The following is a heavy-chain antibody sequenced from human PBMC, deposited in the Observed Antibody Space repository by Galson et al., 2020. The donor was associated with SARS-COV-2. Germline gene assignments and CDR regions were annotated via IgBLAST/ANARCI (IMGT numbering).Heavy chain of an antibody. CDR1: GGTFSSYS. V-gene: IGHV1-69*02. Sequence: SVKVSCKASGGTFSSYSLNWVRQAPGQGLEWMGRIIPILGLAIYAQKFQGRVTITADKSTSTAYVELSSLTSEDTAIYFCARWSGYSSHWFDYWGQGTLVTVSS. J-gene: IGHJ4*02. CDR3: ARWSGYSSHWFDY. CDR2: IIPILGLA. D-gene: IGHD6-13*01.